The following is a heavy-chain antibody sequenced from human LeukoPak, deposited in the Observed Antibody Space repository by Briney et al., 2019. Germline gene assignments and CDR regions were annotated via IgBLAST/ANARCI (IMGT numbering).Heavy chain of an antibody. CDR3: ARLPLNYAIDY. V-gene: IGHV4-39*01. CDR1: GGSISSSSYF. CDR2: IYYSGGT. D-gene: IGHD4-11*01. Sequence: SETLSLTCTVSGGSISSSSYFWGWIRQPPGKGLEWLGSIYYSGGTSYNTSLKSRVTISVDTSKNQFSLQLSSVTAADTAVYCCARLPLNYAIDYWGPGTLVTVSS. J-gene: IGHJ4*02.